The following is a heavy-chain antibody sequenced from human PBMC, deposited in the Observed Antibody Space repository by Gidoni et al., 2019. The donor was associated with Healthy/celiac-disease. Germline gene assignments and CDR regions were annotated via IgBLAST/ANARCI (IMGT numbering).Heavy chain of an antibody. CDR3: AKDNEADYYGSGSYSHFDY. D-gene: IGHD3-10*01. J-gene: IGHJ4*02. Sequence: EVQLVESGGVVVQTGGSLRLSCAAPGFTFDAYAMHWVRQAPGKGLEWVSLISWDGGSTYYADSVKGRFTISRDNSKNSLYLQMNSLRAEDTALYYCAKDNEADYYGSGSYSHFDYWGQGTLVTVSS. V-gene: IGHV3-43D*03. CDR2: ISWDGGST. CDR1: GFTFDAYA.